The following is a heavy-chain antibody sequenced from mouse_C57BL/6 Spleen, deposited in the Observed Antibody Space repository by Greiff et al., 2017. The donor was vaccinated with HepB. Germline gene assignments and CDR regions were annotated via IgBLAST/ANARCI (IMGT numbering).Heavy chain of an antibody. D-gene: IGHD3-3*01. CDR3: ARYIRGTGFDY. V-gene: IGHV7-3*01. Sequence: EVNVVESGGGLVQPGGSLSLSCAASGFTFTDYYMSWVRQPPGKALEWLGFIRNKANGYTTEYSASVKGRFTISRDNSQSILYLQMNALRAEDSATYYCARYIRGTGFDYWGQGTTLTVSS. J-gene: IGHJ2*01. CDR1: GFTFTDYY. CDR2: IRNKANGYTT.